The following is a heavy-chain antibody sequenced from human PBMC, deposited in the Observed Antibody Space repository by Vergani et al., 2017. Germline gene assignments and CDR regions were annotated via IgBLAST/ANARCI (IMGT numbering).Heavy chain of an antibody. CDR3: ARDRYYYGMDV. CDR2: IRQDGSEK. Sequence: EVQLVESGGGLVQPGGSLRLSCAASGFTFSSYWMSWVRQAPGKGLEWVANIRQDGSEKYYVDSVKGRFTISRDNAKNSLYLQINSLRAEDTAVYYCARDRYYYGMDVWGQGTTVTVSS. V-gene: IGHV3-7*01. CDR1: GFTFSSYW. J-gene: IGHJ6*02.